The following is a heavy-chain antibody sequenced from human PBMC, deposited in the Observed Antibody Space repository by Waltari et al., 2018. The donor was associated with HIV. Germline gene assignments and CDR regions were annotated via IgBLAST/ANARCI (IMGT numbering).Heavy chain of an antibody. Sequence: EVQLVESGGDLVQPGGSLRLSCVASGFSFSNYWMSWVRKAPGKGLEWVSNIKQDGGEEYYVDSVRGRFTISRDNAKNSLYLQMNSLRAEDTAVYYCASHRYSGYDKYFYYYYGMDVWGQGTTVTVAS. J-gene: IGHJ6*02. D-gene: IGHD5-12*01. CDR1: GFSFSNYW. CDR3: ASHRYSGYDKYFYYYYGMDV. CDR2: IKQDGGEE. V-gene: IGHV3-7*01.